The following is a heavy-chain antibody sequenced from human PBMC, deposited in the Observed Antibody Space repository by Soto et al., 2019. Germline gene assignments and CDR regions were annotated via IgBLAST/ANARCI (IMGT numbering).Heavy chain of an antibody. CDR1: GGSISSSSYY. D-gene: IGHD3-3*01. J-gene: IGHJ3*02. V-gene: IGHV4-39*01. Sequence: SETLSLTCTVSGGSISSSSYYWGWIRQPPGKGLEWIGSIYYSGSTYYNPSLKSRVTISVDTSENQFSLKLSSVTAADTAVYYCARAGYDFWSGLFDAFDIWGQGTMVTV. CDR2: IYYSGST. CDR3: ARAGYDFWSGLFDAFDI.